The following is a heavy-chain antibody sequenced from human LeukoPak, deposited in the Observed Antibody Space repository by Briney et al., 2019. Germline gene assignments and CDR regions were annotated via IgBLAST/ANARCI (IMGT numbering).Heavy chain of an antibody. CDR3: AGASYDSSGVH. J-gene: IGHJ4*02. Sequence: SSETLSLTCTVSGGSISSYYWSWIRQPPGKGLEWIGYIYYSGSTNYNPSLKSRVTISVDTSKNQFSLKLSSVTAADTAMYYCAGASYDSSGVHWGQGTLVTVSS. V-gene: IGHV4-59*01. CDR2: IYYSGST. CDR1: GGSISSYY. D-gene: IGHD3-22*01.